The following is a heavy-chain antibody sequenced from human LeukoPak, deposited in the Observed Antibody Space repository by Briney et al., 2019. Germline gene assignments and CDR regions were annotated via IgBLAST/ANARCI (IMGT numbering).Heavy chain of an antibody. Sequence: SETLSLTCTVSGGSFGNYYWSWIRQPPGKGLEWIGYIYDSGTTNYNPSLKSRVTISVDTSKNQFSLKLSSVTAADTAVYYCARGQLRPYFPSPYYYAFDIWGQGTMVTVSS. CDR3: ARGQLRPYFPSPYYYAFDI. V-gene: IGHV4-59*08. D-gene: IGHD3-10*01. CDR1: GGSFGNYY. CDR2: IYDSGTT. J-gene: IGHJ3*02.